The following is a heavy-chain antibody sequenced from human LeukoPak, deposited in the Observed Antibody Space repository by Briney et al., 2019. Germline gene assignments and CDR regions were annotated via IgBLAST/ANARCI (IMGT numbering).Heavy chain of an antibody. CDR1: GLTFSSYS. CDR3: ARDQDDSSGYLVWVNY. CDR2: ISSSSSYI. V-gene: IGHV3-21*01. D-gene: IGHD3-22*01. Sequence: GGSLRLSCAASGLTFSSYSMNWVRQAPGKGLEWVSSISSSSSYIYYADSVKGRFTISRDNAKDSLYLQMNSLRAEDTAMYYCARDQDDSSGYLVWVNYWGQGTLVTVSS. J-gene: IGHJ4*02.